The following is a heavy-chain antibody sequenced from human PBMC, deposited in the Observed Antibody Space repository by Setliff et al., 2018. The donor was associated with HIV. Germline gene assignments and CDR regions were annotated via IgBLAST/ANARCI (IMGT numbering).Heavy chain of an antibody. CDR3: TTGGSSGPKH. CDR1: GFTFSSYS. V-gene: IGHV3-21*03. Sequence: GGSLRLSCAASGFTFSSYSMNWVRQAPGKGLEWVSFISSSSSYIYYADSVKGRFTISRDNAKNSLYLQMNSLKTEDTAVYYCTTGGSSGPKHWGQGTLVTVSS. D-gene: IGHD6-19*01. J-gene: IGHJ1*01. CDR2: ISSSSSYI.